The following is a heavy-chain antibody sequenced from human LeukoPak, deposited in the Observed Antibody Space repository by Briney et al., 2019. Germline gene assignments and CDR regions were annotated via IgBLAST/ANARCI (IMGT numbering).Heavy chain of an antibody. Sequence: PGGSLRLSCAASGFTLSSYSMNWVRQAPGKGLEWVSSISSSSSYIYYADSVKGRFTISRDNAKNSLYLQMNSLRAEDTAVYYCARHYGDYRRHPFDYWGQGTLVTVSS. CDR3: ARHYGDYRRHPFDY. V-gene: IGHV3-21*01. J-gene: IGHJ4*02. CDR2: ISSSSSYI. CDR1: GFTLSSYS. D-gene: IGHD4-17*01.